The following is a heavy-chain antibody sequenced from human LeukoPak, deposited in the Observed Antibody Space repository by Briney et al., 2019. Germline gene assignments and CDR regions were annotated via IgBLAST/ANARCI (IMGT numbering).Heavy chain of an antibody. CDR2: IKQDGSEK. D-gene: IGHD1-26*01. V-gene: IGHV3-7*01. Sequence: GGSLGLSCAASGFTFSSYWMSWVRQAPGKGLEWVANIKQDGSEKYYVDSVKGRFTISRDNAKNSLYLQMNSLRAEDTAVYYCARDPRSERVWEEYNWFDPWGQGTLVTVSS. CDR3: ARDPRSERVWEEYNWFDP. CDR1: GFTFSSYW. J-gene: IGHJ5*02.